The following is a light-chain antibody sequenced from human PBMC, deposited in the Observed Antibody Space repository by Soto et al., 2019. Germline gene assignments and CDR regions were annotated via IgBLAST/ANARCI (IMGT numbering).Light chain of an antibody. Sequence: QSALTQPASVSGSPGQSITISCTGTSSDVGDYNYVSWYQQHPGKAPKLMIYDVSNRPSGVSNRFSGSKSGNTASLIISGLQAEDEADYYCSSYTSSSTPYVFGTGTKLTVL. J-gene: IGLJ1*01. CDR1: SSDVGDYNY. CDR3: SSYTSSSTPYV. V-gene: IGLV2-14*01. CDR2: DVS.